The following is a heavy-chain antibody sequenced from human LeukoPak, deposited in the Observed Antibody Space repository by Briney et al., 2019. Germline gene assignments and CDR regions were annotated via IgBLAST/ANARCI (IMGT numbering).Heavy chain of an antibody. V-gene: IGHV3-74*01. D-gene: IGHD2-2*01. CDR3: VRRHPPPSTSPTSYGMDV. CDR2: INTDGSST. J-gene: IGHJ6*02. Sequence: PGGPLRLSCAASGFTFSGYWMHWVRQAPGKGLVWVSRINTDGSSTTYADSVKGRFTISRDNAKNTLYLQMNSLRVEDTAVYHCVRRHPPPSTSPTSYGMDVWGQGTTVTVSS. CDR1: GFTFSGYW.